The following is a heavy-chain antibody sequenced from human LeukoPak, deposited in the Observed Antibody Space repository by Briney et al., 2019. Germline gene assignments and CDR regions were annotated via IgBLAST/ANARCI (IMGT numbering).Heavy chain of an antibody. V-gene: IGHV4-30-4*01. CDR1: GGSISSGDYY. Sequence: PSQTLSLTCTVSGGSISSGDYYWSWIRHPPGKGLEWIGYIYYSGSTYYNPSLKSRVTISIQTSKNQFSLKLTSVTAADTAVYYCAGDYGDLLTGIRFDTWGQGTLVTVSS. CDR2: IYYSGST. CDR3: AGDYGDLLTGIRFDT. J-gene: IGHJ5*02. D-gene: IGHD4-17*01.